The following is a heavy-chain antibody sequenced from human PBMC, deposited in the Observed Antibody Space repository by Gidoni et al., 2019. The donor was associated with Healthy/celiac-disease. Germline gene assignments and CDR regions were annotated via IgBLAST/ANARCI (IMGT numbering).Heavy chain of an antibody. J-gene: IGHJ6*02. CDR3: AREGRYFDWPYYGMDV. D-gene: IGHD3-9*01. Sequence: EVQLVESGGGLIQPGGSLRLSCAASGFTVSSNYMSWVRQAPGKGLEWVSVIYSVGSTYYADSVKGRFTISRDNSKNTLYLQMNSLRAEDTAVYYCAREGRYFDWPYYGMDVWGQGTTVTVSS. CDR1: GFTVSSNY. CDR2: IYSVGST. V-gene: IGHV3-53*01.